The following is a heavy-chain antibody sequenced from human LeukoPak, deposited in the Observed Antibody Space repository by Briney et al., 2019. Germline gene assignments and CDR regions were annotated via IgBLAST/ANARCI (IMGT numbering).Heavy chain of an antibody. Sequence: SETLSLTCAVYGGPFSGYYWSWIRQPPGKGLEWIGEINHSGSANYNPSLKSRVTISVDMSKNQFSLKLNSVTAADMAVYYCARARGDYYDSSGYYSAFDYWGQGTLVTVSS. CDR1: GGPFSGYY. D-gene: IGHD3-22*01. CDR3: ARARGDYYDSSGYYSAFDY. J-gene: IGHJ4*02. V-gene: IGHV4-34*01. CDR2: INHSGSA.